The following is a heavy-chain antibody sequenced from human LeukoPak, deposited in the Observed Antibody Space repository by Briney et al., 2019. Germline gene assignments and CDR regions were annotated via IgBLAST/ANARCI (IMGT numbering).Heavy chain of an antibody. CDR2: IYYSGST. V-gene: IGHV4-30-4*08. CDR1: GGSISSGDYY. J-gene: IGHJ5*02. Sequence: SETLSLTCTVSGGSISSGDYYWSWIRQPPGKGLEWIGYIYYSGSTYYNPSLKSRVTVSVHTSKNQFSLKLSSVTAADTAVYYCARVGKMVYCGGDCYRPSWFDPWGQGTLVTVSS. CDR3: ARVGKMVYCGGDCYRPSWFDP. D-gene: IGHD2-21*01.